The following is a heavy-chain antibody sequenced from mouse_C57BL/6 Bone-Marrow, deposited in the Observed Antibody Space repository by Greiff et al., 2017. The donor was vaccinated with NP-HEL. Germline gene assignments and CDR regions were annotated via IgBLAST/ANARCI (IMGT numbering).Heavy chain of an antibody. D-gene: IGHD1-1*01. Sequence: VQLQQSGAELVMPGASVKLSCKASGYTFTSYWMHWVKQRPGQGLEWIGEIDPSDSYTNYTQKFQGKSTLTVDKSSSTAYMQLSSLTSEDSAVYYCARRGDGSSFYWYFDVWGTGTTVTVSS. CDR2: IDPSDSYT. CDR1: GYTFTSYW. V-gene: IGHV1-69*01. CDR3: ARRGDGSSFYWYFDV. J-gene: IGHJ1*03.